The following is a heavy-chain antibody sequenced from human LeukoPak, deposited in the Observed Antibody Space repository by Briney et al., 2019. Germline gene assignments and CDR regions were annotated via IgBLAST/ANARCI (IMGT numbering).Heavy chain of an antibody. CDR2: ISGSGGST. D-gene: IGHD6-13*01. Sequence: GGSLGLSCAAPGFPFYSYAMSWVRPAPGKGLGWVSAISGSGGSTYYADSVKGRFTISRDNSKNTLYLQMNSLRAEDTAVYYCAKDWRAAAVGYGMDVWGQGTTVTVSS. V-gene: IGHV3-23*01. J-gene: IGHJ6*02. CDR1: GFPFYSYA. CDR3: AKDWRAAAVGYGMDV.